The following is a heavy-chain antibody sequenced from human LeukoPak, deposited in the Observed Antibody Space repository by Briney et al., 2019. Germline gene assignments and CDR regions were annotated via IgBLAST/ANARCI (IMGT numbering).Heavy chain of an antibody. V-gene: IGHV4-39*07. J-gene: IGHJ4*02. CDR2: FSYSGST. D-gene: IGHD2-2*01. Sequence: SETLSLTCSVSGASISSSSYYWGWIRQPPGKGLEWIGSFSYSGSTYYNSSLKSRVTISVDTSNNQFSPRLNSVTAADTAVYYCARIGLGSSEDYWGQGTLVTVSS. CDR1: GASISSSSYY. CDR3: ARIGLGSSEDY.